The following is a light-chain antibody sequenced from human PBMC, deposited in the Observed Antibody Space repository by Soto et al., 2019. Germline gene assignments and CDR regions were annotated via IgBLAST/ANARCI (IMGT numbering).Light chain of an antibody. J-gene: IGLJ2*01. CDR2: SDT. CDR1: NIGSKG. Sequence: SYELTQPPSVSVAPGKTASISCGGNNIGSKGVHWYQQKPGQAPVLVIYSDTDLPPVIPERFSGSNSANLATLTISRVEAGDVAAYYSQVWDSGSAHVVFGGGTKLTVL. CDR3: QVWDSGSAHVV. V-gene: IGLV3-21*04.